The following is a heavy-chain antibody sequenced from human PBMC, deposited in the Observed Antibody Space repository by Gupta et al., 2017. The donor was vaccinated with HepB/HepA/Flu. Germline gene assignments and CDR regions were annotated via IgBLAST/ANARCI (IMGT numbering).Heavy chain of an antibody. J-gene: IGHJ4*02. Sequence: EVQLVESGGALVQPGGSLRLSCAASGFPFSRPWMTWVRQAPGQGLEWVANINHDASATYYVDSVKGRFTISKDNAKNSLFLQMNSLRTDDTAVYYCARAGGPYYRFVYWGQGTLVIVSS. D-gene: IGHD1-26*01. CDR1: GFPFSRPW. CDR2: INHDASAT. V-gene: IGHV3-7*01. CDR3: ARAGGPYYRFVY.